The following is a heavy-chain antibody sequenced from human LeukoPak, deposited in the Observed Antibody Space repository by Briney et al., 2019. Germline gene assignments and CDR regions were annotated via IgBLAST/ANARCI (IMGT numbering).Heavy chain of an antibody. D-gene: IGHD3-3*01. CDR3: AHRGRGFYDFWSGYYFDY. Sequence: SGPTLVNPTQTLMLTCTFSGFSLSTSGVGVGWIRQPPGKALEWLPLIYWDDDKRYSPSLKSRLTITKDTSKNQVVLTMTNMDPVDTATYYCAHRGRGFYDFWSGYYFDYWGQGTLVTVSS. CDR2: IYWDDDK. CDR1: GFSLSTSGVG. V-gene: IGHV2-5*02. J-gene: IGHJ4*02.